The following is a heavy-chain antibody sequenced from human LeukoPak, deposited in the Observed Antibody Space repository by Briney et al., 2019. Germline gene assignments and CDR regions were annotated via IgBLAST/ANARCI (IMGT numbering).Heavy chain of an antibody. CDR3: AAYSSGWYNYYYYGMDV. J-gene: IGHJ6*02. D-gene: IGHD6-19*01. Sequence: QTGGSLRLSCAASGFTFSSYAMHWVRQAPGKGLEWVAVISYDGSNKYYADSVKGRFTISRDNSKNTLYLQMNSLRAEDTAVYYCAAYSSGWYNYYYYGMDVWGQGTTVTVSS. CDR2: ISYDGSNK. CDR1: GFTFSSYA. V-gene: IGHV3-30*04.